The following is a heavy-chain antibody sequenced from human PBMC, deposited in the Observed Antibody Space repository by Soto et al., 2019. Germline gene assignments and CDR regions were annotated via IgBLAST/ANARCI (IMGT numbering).Heavy chain of an antibody. CDR1: GGSISSKSYS. CDR3: ARATYDSSTYYLDY. CDR2: IYYTGNT. D-gene: IGHD3-22*01. Sequence: SETLSLTCSVSGGSISSKSYSWGWIRQPPGKGLEWIGSIYYTGNTYSNPSLESRLSISVDPSNNQFALRLTSVTAPDTAIYYCARATYDSSTYYLDYWGQGTLVTVSS. V-gene: IGHV4-30-4*08. J-gene: IGHJ4*02.